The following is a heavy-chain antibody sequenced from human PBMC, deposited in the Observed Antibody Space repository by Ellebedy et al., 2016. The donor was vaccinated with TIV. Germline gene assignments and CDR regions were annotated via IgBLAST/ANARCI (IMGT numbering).Heavy chain of an antibody. CDR1: GFTFSNAW. CDR2: VKSKTDGGTI. Sequence: GGSLRLSXAVSGFTFSNAWMNWVRQAPGKGLEWVGRVKSKTDGGTIDYAAPVKGRFTISRDDSKNTLYLQMNSLKTEDTAVYYCTTDFSGSLSDYWGQGTLVTVSS. V-gene: IGHV3-15*01. CDR3: TTDFSGSLSDY. J-gene: IGHJ4*02. D-gene: IGHD1-26*01.